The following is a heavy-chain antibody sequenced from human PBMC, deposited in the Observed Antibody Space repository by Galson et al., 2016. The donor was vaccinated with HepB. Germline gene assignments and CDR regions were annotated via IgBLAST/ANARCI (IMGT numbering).Heavy chain of an antibody. Sequence: CAISGDSVSSNSATWNWIRQSPSRGLEYLGRTYYRTKWYDDYGVSVKSRININPDTSKNQFSLKLSFVTAADTAVYYCARLYYGWGNIYYFDYWGQGTLVTVSS. J-gene: IGHJ4*02. V-gene: IGHV6-1*01. D-gene: IGHD3-10*01. CDR1: GDSVSSNSAT. CDR3: ARLYYGWGNIYYFDY. CDR2: TYYRTKWYD.